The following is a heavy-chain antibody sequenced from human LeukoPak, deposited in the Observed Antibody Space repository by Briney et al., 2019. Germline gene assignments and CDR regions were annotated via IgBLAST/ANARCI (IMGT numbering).Heavy chain of an antibody. CDR2: ISYDGSNK. Sequence: GGSLRLSCAASGFTFSSYGMHWVRQAPGKGLEWVAVISYDGSNKYYADSVKGRFTISRDNSRNTLNLHMNSLRAEDTAVYYCAKDPTHYRVWDYYETIGLSYWGQGTLVTVSS. D-gene: IGHD3-22*01. J-gene: IGHJ4*02. CDR3: AKDPTHYRVWDYYETIGLSY. CDR1: GFTFSSYG. V-gene: IGHV3-30*18.